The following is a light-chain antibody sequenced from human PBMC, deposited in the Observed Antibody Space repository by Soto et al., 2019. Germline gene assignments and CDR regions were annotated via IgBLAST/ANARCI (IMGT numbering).Light chain of an antibody. Sequence: QSALTQPRSVSASPGQSVAISCTGTSSDVGGYNYVSWYQQHPGKAPKHMIYDVTKRPSGVPDRFSGSKSGNTASLTISGLAAEDEADYYCCSYAGSPYVFGTGTKLTVL. V-gene: IGLV2-11*01. CDR2: DVT. J-gene: IGLJ1*01. CDR3: CSYAGSPYV. CDR1: SSDVGGYNY.